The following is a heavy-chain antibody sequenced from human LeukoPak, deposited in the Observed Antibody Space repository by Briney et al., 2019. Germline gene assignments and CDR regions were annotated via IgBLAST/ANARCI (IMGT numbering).Heavy chain of an antibody. V-gene: IGHV4-34*01. Sequence: PSETLSLTCAVYGGSFSGYYWSWIRQPPGKGLEWIGEINHSGSTNYNPSLKSRVTISVDTSKNQLSLKLSSVTAADTAVYYCARGGKYQLLYNYYYYGMDVWGQGTTVTVPS. D-gene: IGHD2-2*02. CDR2: INHSGST. CDR3: ARGGKYQLLYNYYYYGMDV. J-gene: IGHJ6*02. CDR1: GGSFSGYY.